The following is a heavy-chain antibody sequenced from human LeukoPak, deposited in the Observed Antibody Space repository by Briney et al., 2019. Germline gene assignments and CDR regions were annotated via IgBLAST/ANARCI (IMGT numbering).Heavy chain of an antibody. CDR3: ARVPRIAVAGDYYYYGMDV. CDR1: GGTFSSYA. Sequence: SVKVSCKASGGTFSSYAISWVRQAPGQGLEWMGRIIPILGIANYAQKFQCRVTITADKSTSTAYMELSSLRSEDTAVYYCARVPRIAVAGDYYYYGMDVWGQGTTVTVSS. CDR2: IIPILGIA. V-gene: IGHV1-69*04. J-gene: IGHJ6*02. D-gene: IGHD6-19*01.